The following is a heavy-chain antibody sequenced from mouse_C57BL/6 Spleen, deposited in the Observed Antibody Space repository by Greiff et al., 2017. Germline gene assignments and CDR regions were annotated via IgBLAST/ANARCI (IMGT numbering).Heavy chain of an antibody. Sequence: QVQLQQSGAELVRPGTSVKVSCKASGYAFTNYLIEWVKQRPGQGLEWIGVINPGSGGTNYNEKFKGKATLTADKSSSTAYMQLSSLTSEDSAVYFCITIYYEYDEAYWGQGTLVTVSA. CDR1: GYAFTNYL. V-gene: IGHV1-54*01. CDR3: ITIYYEYDEAY. CDR2: INPGSGGT. D-gene: IGHD2-4*01. J-gene: IGHJ3*01.